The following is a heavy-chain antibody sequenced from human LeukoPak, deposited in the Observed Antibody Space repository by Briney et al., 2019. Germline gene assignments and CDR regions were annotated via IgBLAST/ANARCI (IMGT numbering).Heavy chain of an antibody. CDR1: GGSISSGGYS. CDR2: IYHSGST. J-gene: IGHJ4*02. V-gene: IGHV4-30-2*01. D-gene: IGHD2-21*02. Sequence: PSQTLSLTCAVSGGSISSGGYSWSWIRQPPGKGLEWIGYIYHSGSTYYNPSLKSRVTISVDRSKNQFSLKLSSVTAADTAVYYCARDASASDSPAYYFDYWGQGTLVTVSS. CDR3: ARDASASDSPAYYFDY.